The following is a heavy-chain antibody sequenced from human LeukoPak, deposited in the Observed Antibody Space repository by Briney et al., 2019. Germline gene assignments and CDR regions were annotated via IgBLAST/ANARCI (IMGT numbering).Heavy chain of an antibody. D-gene: IGHD1-26*01. CDR1: GFTFSSYG. CDR2: ISYDGSNK. J-gene: IGHJ4*02. Sequence: GRSLRLSCAASGFTFSSYGMHWVRQAPGKGLEWVAVISYDGSNKYYADSVKGRFTISRDNSKNTLYLQMNSLRAEDTAVYYCAKDVGNSGSYYWGQGTLVTVSS. V-gene: IGHV3-30*18. CDR3: AKDVGNSGSYY.